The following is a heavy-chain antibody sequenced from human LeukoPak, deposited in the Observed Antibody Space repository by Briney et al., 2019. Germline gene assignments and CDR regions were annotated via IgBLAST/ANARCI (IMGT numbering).Heavy chain of an antibody. Sequence: GGSLRLSCAASGFTFSSYWMSWVRQAPGKGLEWVANIKQDGSEKYYVDSVKGRFTISRDNAKNSLYLQMNSLRAEDTAVYYCAREAEGFGVNDEYYYMDVWGKGTTVTISS. CDR1: GFTFSSYW. CDR2: IKQDGSEK. CDR3: AREAEGFGVNDEYYYMDV. J-gene: IGHJ6*03. D-gene: IGHD3-10*01. V-gene: IGHV3-7*01.